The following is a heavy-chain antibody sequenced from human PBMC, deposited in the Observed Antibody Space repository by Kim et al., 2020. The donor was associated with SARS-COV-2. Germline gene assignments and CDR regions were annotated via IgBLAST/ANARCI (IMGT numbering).Heavy chain of an antibody. D-gene: IGHD6-19*01. CDR2: IYTSGST. J-gene: IGHJ4*02. Sequence: SETLSLTCTVSGGSISSGSYYWSWIRQPAGKGLEWIGRIYTSGSTNYNPSLKSRVTISVDTSKNQFSLKLSSVTAADTAVYYCARASLSRYSSGWLFFDYCGQGTLVIVSS. CDR1: GGSISSGSYY. V-gene: IGHV4-61*02. CDR3: ARASLSRYSSGWLFFDY.